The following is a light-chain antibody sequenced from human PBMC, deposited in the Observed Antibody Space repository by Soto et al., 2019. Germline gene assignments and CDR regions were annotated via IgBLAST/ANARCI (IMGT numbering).Light chain of an antibody. CDR3: QQYESYSPLT. J-gene: IGKJ4*01. CDR2: DAS. Sequence: DIPMTQSPSTLSASVGDRVTITCRASQDISNWLAWYQQKSGKAPKLLIYDASSLITGVPSRFSGSGSWTEFTLTISSLQPDDFATYYCQQYESYSPLTFGGGTKVEIK. CDR1: QDISNW. V-gene: IGKV1-5*01.